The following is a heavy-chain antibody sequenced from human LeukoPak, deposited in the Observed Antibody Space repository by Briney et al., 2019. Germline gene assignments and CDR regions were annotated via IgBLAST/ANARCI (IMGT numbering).Heavy chain of an antibody. D-gene: IGHD1-26*01. V-gene: IGHV3-23*01. CDR2: CTGSGGTT. CDR3: AKNLLGSGSYSWYFDL. CDR1: GFTFSSYG. Sequence: GGSLRLSCAASGFTFSSYGLSWGRQAPAKGLEWVSSCTGSGGTTHVDSVRGRFTISRDNSKSTLYLPMNSLRVEDAAVYYCAKNLLGSGSYSWYFDLWGRGSLVAVSS. J-gene: IGHJ2*01.